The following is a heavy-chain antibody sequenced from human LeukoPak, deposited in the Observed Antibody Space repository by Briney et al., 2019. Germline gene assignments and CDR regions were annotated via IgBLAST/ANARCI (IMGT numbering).Heavy chain of an antibody. D-gene: IGHD6-6*01. J-gene: IGHJ4*02. CDR1: GGSFSGYY. CDR2: INHSGST. Sequence: PSETLSLTCAVYGGSFSGYYWSWIRQPPGKGLEWIGEINHSGSTNYNPSLKSRVTISVDTSKNQFSLKLSSVTAADTAVYYCARNEYSSSDLYFDYWGQGTLVTVSS. V-gene: IGHV4-34*01. CDR3: ARNEYSSSDLYFDY.